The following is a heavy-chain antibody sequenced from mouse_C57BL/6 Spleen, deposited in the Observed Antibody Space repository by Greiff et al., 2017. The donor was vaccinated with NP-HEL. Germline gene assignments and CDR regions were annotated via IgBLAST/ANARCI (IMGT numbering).Heavy chain of an antibody. CDR2: ISYDGSN. V-gene: IGHV3-6*01. D-gene: IGHD2-1*01. J-gene: IGHJ4*01. CDR1: GYSITSGYY. CDR3: ARVTYGNYAMDY. Sequence: EVQRVESGPGLVKPSQSLSLTCSVTGYSITSGYYWNWIRQFPGNKLEWMGYISYDGSNNYNPSLKNRISITRDTSKNQFFLKLNSVTTEDTATYYCARVTYGNYAMDYWGQGTSVTVSS.